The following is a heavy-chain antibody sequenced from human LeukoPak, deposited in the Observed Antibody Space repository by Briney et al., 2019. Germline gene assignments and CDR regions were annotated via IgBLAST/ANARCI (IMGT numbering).Heavy chain of an antibody. CDR1: GFTFSSYA. CDR2: IKQDGSEK. Sequence: GGSLRLSCAASGFTFSSYAMSWVRQAPGKGLEWVGNIKQDGSEKYYVDSVKGGFTISRDNAKNSLYLQMNSLRAEDTAVYYCASQRSGVSDYWGQGTLVTVSS. CDR3: ASQRSGVSDY. V-gene: IGHV3-7*01. J-gene: IGHJ4*02. D-gene: IGHD3-10*01.